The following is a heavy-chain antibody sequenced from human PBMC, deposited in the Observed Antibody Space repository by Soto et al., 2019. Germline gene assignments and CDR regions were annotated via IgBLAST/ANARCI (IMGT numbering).Heavy chain of an antibody. J-gene: IGHJ4*02. CDR1: GFTFSAYA. V-gene: IGHV3-23*01. D-gene: IGHD3-3*01. CDR3: ATRIFGVEY. Sequence: EVQLLESGGGLVQPGGSLRLSCAASGFTFSAYALSWVRQAPGKGLEWVSAISGTSPRTYYADSVQGRFSISTDSSRKTLFLQMNTLRAEDTAVYFCATRIFGVEYWGQGTLVTVSS. CDR2: ISGTSPRT.